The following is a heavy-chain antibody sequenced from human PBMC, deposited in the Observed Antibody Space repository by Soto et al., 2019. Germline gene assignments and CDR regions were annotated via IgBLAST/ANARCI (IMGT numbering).Heavy chain of an antibody. D-gene: IGHD1-20*01. CDR1: GVSIGSGDYS. CDR3: VSSKYNMVAGPGWLDP. CDR2: IYRRGNT. V-gene: IGHV4-30-2*01. Sequence: QLQLQESGSGLVKPSQTLSLTCTVSGVSIGSGDYSWSWIRQPPGKGLEWLGYIYRRGNTYYKPSRESRLTMSADRSKNQLSLSWMSVTAADTAMYSCVSSKYNMVAGPGWLDPWGQGILVIVSS. J-gene: IGHJ5*02.